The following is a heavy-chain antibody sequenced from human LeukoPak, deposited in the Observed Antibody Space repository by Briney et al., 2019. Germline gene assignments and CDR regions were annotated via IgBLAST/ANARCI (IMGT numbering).Heavy chain of an antibody. D-gene: IGHD2-2*01. V-gene: IGHV4-59*01. J-gene: IGHJ4*02. Sequence: SETLSLTCTVSGGSINSFYWSWIRQPPGKGLEWIGYLDHSGSTNYNPSLKSRVTMSVDTSKNQFSLNLTSVTAADTAVYYCARDVGYCDSTTCTPLYYFDYWGQGALVIVSS. CDR2: LDHSGST. CDR3: ARDVGYCDSTTCTPLYYFDY. CDR1: GGSINSFY.